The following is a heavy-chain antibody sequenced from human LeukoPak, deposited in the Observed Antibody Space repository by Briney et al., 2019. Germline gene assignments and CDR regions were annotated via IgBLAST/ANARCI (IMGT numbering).Heavy chain of an antibody. CDR1: GFPFSSYA. CDR3: ARDNYSSSWYKGEFVY. J-gene: IGHJ4*02. D-gene: IGHD6-13*01. V-gene: IGHV3-30-3*01. Sequence: PGGSLRLSCAASGFPFSSYAMHWVRQAPGKGLEWVAIISYDGSRKYYADSVKGRFSISRDNSKDTLSLQMNSLRTEDTAVYFCARDNYSSSWYKGEFVYWGQGTLVTVSS. CDR2: ISYDGSRK.